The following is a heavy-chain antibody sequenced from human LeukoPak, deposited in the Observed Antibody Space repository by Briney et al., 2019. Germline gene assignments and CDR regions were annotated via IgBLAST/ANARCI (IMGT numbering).Heavy chain of an antibody. Sequence: GGSLRLSCAASGFTFSSYAMSWVRQAPGKGLEWVSTISNSDGSTYYADSVKGRFTISRDNAKNSLYLQMNSLRAEDTAVYYCARAYCSGGSCYYYFDYWGQGTLVTVSS. J-gene: IGHJ4*02. CDR3: ARAYCSGGSCYYYFDY. D-gene: IGHD2-15*01. CDR2: ISNSDGST. CDR1: GFTFSSYA. V-gene: IGHV3-23*01.